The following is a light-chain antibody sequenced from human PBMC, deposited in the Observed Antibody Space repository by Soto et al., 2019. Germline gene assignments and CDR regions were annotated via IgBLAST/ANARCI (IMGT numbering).Light chain of an antibody. J-gene: IGKJ3*01. Sequence: DIQMTQSPSSLSASVGDTITIACRASQSINNFLNWFQQKPGKAPKLLIYGASNLENGVASRFSGSGSGTDFTLTISSLQPEDFATYYCQQSYSRATSAFGPGTKVDIX. CDR1: QSINNF. V-gene: IGKV1-39*01. CDR2: GAS. CDR3: QQSYSRATSA.